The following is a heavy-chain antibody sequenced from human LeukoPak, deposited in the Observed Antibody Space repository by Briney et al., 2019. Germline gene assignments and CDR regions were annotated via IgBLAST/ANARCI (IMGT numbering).Heavy chain of an antibody. CDR3: ARVKYDYVWGSYRENYYFDY. Sequence: SETLSLTCAVYGGSFSGYYWSWIRQPPGKGLEWIGEINHSGSTNYNPSLKSRVTISVDRSKNQFSLKLSSVTAADTAVYYCARVKYDYVWGSYRENYYFDYWGQGTLVTVSS. CDR2: INHSGST. J-gene: IGHJ4*02. V-gene: IGHV4-34*01. CDR1: GGSFSGYY. D-gene: IGHD3-16*02.